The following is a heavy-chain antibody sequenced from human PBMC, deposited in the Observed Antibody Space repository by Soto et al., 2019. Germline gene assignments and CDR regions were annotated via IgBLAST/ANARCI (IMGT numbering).Heavy chain of an antibody. CDR1: GFTFSSYG. CDR2: ISFDGSKV. V-gene: IGHV3-30*18. CDR3: AKDSELELDY. Sequence: QVQLVESGGGVVQPGRSLRLSCAASGFTFSSYGLHWVRQAPGKGLEWWAVISFDGSKVYYTDSVKGRFTISRDKSRNTLYLQMNGLRAEDTAVYYCAKDSELELDYWGQGTLVTVSS. D-gene: IGHD1-7*01. J-gene: IGHJ4*02.